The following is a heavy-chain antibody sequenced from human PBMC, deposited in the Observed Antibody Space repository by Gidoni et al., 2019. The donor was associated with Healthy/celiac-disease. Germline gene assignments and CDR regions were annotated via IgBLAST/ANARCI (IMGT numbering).Heavy chain of an antibody. J-gene: IGHJ4*02. D-gene: IGHD3-10*01. Sequence: QVQLQESGPGLVKPSQNLSLTCTVPGGSISSGGYYWSWIRQHPGKGLEWIGYIYYSGSTYYNPSLKSRVTISVDTSKNQFSLKLSSVTAADTAVYYCARYGSGTYYFDYWGQGTLVTVSS. CDR1: GGSISSGGYY. V-gene: IGHV4-31*03. CDR2: IYYSGST. CDR3: ARYGSGTYYFDY.